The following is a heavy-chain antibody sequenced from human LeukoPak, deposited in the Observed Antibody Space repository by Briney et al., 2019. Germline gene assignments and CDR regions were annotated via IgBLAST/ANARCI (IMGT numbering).Heavy chain of an antibody. V-gene: IGHV4-34*01. J-gene: IGHJ4*02. Sequence: SGTLSLTCTVSGGSFSGYYWSWIRQPPGKGLEWIGEINHSGSTNYNPSLKSRVTISVDTSKNQFSLKLSSVTAADTAVHYCARGGYSYGLDFDYWGQGTLVTVSS. CDR3: ARGGYSYGLDFDY. D-gene: IGHD5-18*01. CDR1: GGSFSGYY. CDR2: INHSGST.